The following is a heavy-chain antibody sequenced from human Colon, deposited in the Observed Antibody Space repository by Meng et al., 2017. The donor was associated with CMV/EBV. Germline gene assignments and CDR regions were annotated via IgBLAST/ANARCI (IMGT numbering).Heavy chain of an antibody. J-gene: IGHJ6*02. CDR2: INQDGSET. Sequence: GGSLRLTCAASQFIFNNYWMSWVRQAPGKGLEWVANINQDGSETYYVDSVKGRFTISRDNAKKSLYLQMTSLRAEDTALYYCARIYDYGGAHYGMDVWGQGITVTVSS. V-gene: IGHV3-7*01. CDR1: QFIFNNYW. D-gene: IGHD4/OR15-4a*01. CDR3: ARIYDYGGAHYGMDV.